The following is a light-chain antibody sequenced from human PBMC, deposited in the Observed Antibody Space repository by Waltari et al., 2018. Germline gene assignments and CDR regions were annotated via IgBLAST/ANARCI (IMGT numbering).Light chain of an antibody. CDR3: QQADSFPLT. Sequence: DIVMTQSPSSMSVSVGDRITMTCRASEDIGTYLAWYQQKPGEAPQLLISAASILQSGVPSRFSGSGSGTDFTLTISSLLPEDFATYFCQQADSFPLTFGGGTKVEVK. J-gene: IGKJ4*01. CDR2: AAS. V-gene: IGKV1-12*01. CDR1: EDIGTY.